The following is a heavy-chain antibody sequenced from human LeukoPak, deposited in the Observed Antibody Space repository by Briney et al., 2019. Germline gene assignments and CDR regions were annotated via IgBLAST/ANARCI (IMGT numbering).Heavy chain of an antibody. Sequence: GGSLRLSCAASVFTFSSYAMSWVRQAPGKGLEWVSAISGRGGSTYYADSVKARFTISGDNPKNPLYLQMNTLRAEATAVYYCAKNRVNWGQGTLVTVSS. D-gene: IGHD1-14*01. J-gene: IGHJ4*02. V-gene: IGHV3-23*01. CDR2: ISGRGGST. CDR1: VFTFSSYA. CDR3: AKNRVN.